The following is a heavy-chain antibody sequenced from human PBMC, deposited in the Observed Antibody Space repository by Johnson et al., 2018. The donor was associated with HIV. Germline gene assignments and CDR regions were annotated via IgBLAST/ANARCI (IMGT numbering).Heavy chain of an antibody. J-gene: IGHJ3*02. CDR1: GFTFSNYA. Sequence: VQLVESGGGLVQPGGSLRLSCAASGFTFSNYAMSWVRQAPGKGLEWVSVISGSGGSTYYADSVKGRFTISRDNSKNTLYLQMNSLRAVDTAVYYCAKDFRVGATTSHYSFDIWGQGTMVTVSS. D-gene: IGHD1-26*01. V-gene: IGHV3-23*04. CDR3: AKDFRVGATTSHYSFDI. CDR2: ISGSGGST.